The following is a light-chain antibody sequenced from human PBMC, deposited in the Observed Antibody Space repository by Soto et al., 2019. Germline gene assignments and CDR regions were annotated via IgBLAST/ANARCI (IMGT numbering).Light chain of an antibody. J-gene: IGKJ4*01. Sequence: EIVLTQSPGTLSLSPGERATLSCRASQTVSSRFLAWYQQKPGQAPRLLIYGALSRTTGIPDRFNGSGSGTDFSLPISRLEPEDFALCYCQQYATSPLTFGGGTNGDIK. CDR2: GAL. CDR1: QTVSSRF. V-gene: IGKV3-20*01. CDR3: QQYATSPLT.